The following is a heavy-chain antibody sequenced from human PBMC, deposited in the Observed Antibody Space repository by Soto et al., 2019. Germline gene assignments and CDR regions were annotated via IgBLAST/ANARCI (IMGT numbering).Heavy chain of an antibody. V-gene: IGHV1-24*01. Sequence: ASVKVSCKVSGYTLTELSMHWVRQAPGKGLEWMGGFDPEDGETIYAQKFQGRVTMTEDTSTDTAYMELSSLRSEDTAVYYCATAYYDFWSGYRTTGYFDYWGQGTLVTVSS. D-gene: IGHD3-3*01. CDR1: GYTLTELS. CDR3: ATAYYDFWSGYRTTGYFDY. CDR2: FDPEDGET. J-gene: IGHJ4*02.